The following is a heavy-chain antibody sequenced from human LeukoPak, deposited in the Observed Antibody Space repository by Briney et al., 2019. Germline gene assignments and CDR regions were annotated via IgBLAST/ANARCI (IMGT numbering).Heavy chain of an antibody. V-gene: IGHV3-30-3*01. J-gene: IGHJ4*02. D-gene: IGHD2-15*01. CDR3: ARSGSGNDY. CDR2: ISYDGSNK. Sequence: PGGSLRLSCAASGFTFSSYAMHWFRQAPGKGLEWVAVISYDGSNKYYADSVKGRFTISRDNSKNTLYLQMNSLRAEDTAVYYCARSGSGNDYWGQGTLVTVSS. CDR1: GFTFSSYA.